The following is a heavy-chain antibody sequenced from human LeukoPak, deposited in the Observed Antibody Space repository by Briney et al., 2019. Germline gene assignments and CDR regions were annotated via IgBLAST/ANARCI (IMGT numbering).Heavy chain of an antibody. CDR1: GFTFSDYY. V-gene: IGHV3-7*01. D-gene: IGHD5-18*01. Sequence: PGGSLRPSCAASGFTFSDYYMSWIRQAPGKGLEWVANIQRGGNEKYYVNSVKGRFTISRDNAKNSLYLQMNSLRAEDTAVYYCARDTRTAMVSFDYWGQGTLVTVSP. CDR2: IQRGGNEK. J-gene: IGHJ4*02. CDR3: ARDTRTAMVSFDY.